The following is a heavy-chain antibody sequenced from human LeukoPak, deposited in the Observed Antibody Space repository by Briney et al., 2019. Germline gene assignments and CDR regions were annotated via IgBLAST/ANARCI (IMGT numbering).Heavy chain of an antibody. J-gene: IGHJ4*02. CDR2: INQDGSKK. Sequence: GGPLKLPCAASGFTLSSYAMTWARQPPGKGLDWLPNINQDGSKKAYAESMKGRFTISRDNAKESLYLQLNSLRADDTAVYYCAKWGPHCVGDYCPALDSWGQGTLVTVSS. D-gene: IGHD2-21*02. V-gene: IGHV3-7*01. CDR1: GFTLSSYA. CDR3: AKWGPHCVGDYCPALDS.